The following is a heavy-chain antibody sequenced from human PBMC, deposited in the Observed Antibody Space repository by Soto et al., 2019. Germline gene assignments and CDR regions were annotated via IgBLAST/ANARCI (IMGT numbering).Heavy chain of an antibody. J-gene: IGHJ4*02. V-gene: IGHV4-31*03. CDR3: ARDSDYCTGGSCYGNFDF. Sequence: QVQLQESGPGLVKPSRTLSLTCTVSGGSISSGTYYWTWVRQRPGEGLEWIGFISHSGRTYYNPSLKSRAAISVDTSENQFSLRLSSVTAADTAVYFCARDSDYCTGGSCYGNFDFWGQGTLVTVSS. D-gene: IGHD2-15*01. CDR2: ISHSGRT. CDR1: GGSISSGTYY.